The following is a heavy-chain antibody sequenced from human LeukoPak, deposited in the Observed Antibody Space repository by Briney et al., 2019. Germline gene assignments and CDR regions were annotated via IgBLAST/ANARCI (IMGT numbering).Heavy chain of an antibody. J-gene: IGHJ4*02. D-gene: IGHD3-9*01. V-gene: IGHV1-2*04. CDR2: INPNSGGT. Sequence: ASVKVSRKASGYTFTGYYMHWVRQAPGQGLEWMGWINPNSGGTNYAQKFQGWVTMTRDTSISTAYMELSRLRSDDTAVYYCARSPVLRYFDWLFYFDYRGQGTLVTVSS. CDR1: GYTFTGYY. CDR3: ARSPVLRYFDWLFYFDY.